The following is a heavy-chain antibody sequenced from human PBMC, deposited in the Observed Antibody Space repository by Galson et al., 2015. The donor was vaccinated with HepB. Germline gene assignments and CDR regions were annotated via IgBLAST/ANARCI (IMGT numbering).Heavy chain of an antibody. CDR2: ISSSSSYI. V-gene: IGHV3-21*01. J-gene: IGHJ3*02. Sequence: SLRLSCAASGFTFSSYSMNWVRQAPGKGLEWVSSISSSSSYIYYADSVKGRFTISRDNAKNSLYLQMNSLRAEDTAVYYCARGNIMITFGGVIVTDAFDIWGQGTMVTVSS. D-gene: IGHD3-16*02. CDR1: GFTFSSYS. CDR3: ARGNIMITFGGVIVTDAFDI.